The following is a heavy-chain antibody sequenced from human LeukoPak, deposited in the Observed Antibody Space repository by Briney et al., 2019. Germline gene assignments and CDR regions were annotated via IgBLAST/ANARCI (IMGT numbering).Heavy chain of an antibody. CDR1: GFIFCSYV. V-gene: IGHV3-23*01. Sequence: GGSLRLSCADSGFIFCSYVPSWVRQAPGKGLEWVSGISGSAFSTYYADSVKGRFTISRDKSKNTLYLQMNSLRAEDTAVYYCAKDRPSSGWYYFDYWGQETLVTVSS. CDR3: AKDRPSSGWYYFDY. D-gene: IGHD6-19*01. CDR2: ISGSAFST. J-gene: IGHJ4*02.